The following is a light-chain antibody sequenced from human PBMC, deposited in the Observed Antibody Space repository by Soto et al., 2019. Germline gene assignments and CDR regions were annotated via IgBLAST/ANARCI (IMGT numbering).Light chain of an antibody. V-gene: IGKV3-15*01. CDR2: GAF. CDR1: QSVSFN. Sequence: EIVMTQSPATLSVSPGERATLSCRASQSVSFNLAWYQQKPGQAPRLLIYGAFTRATGIPARFSGSGSGTEFTLTISSLQSEDFAVYYCQQYHNWPPYTFGQGTKLEIK. J-gene: IGKJ2*01. CDR3: QQYHNWPPYT.